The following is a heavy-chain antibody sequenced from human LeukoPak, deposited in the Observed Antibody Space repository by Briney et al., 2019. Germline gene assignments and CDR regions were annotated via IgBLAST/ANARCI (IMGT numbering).Heavy chain of an antibody. V-gene: IGHV1-24*01. CDR3: ATWGGSSWYYALDI. CDR2: FDPEDGET. J-gene: IGHJ3*02. CDR1: GYTLTELS. D-gene: IGHD6-13*01. Sequence: ASVKVSCKVSGYTLTELSMHWVRQAPGKGLEWMGGFDPEDGETIYAQKFQGRVTMTEDTSTDTAYMELSSLRSEDTAVYYCATWGGSSWYYALDIWGQGTMVTVSS.